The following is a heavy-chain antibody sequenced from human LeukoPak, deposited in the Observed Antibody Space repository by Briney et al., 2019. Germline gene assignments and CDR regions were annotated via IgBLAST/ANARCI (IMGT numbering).Heavy chain of an antibody. Sequence: GGSLRLSCAASGFTFSNYWRSWVRQAPGKGLEWVANINQDGSEENYVDSVKGRFTISRDNAKKSLYLQMNSLRAEDTAVYYCARDPDEWEVPLDFWGQGTLVTVSS. CDR2: INQDGSEE. CDR3: ARDPDEWEVPLDF. J-gene: IGHJ4*02. V-gene: IGHV3-7*01. D-gene: IGHD1-26*01. CDR1: GFTFSNYW.